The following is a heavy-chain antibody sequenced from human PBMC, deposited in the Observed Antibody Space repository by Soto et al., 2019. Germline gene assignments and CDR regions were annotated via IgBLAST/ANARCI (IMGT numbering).Heavy chain of an antibody. V-gene: IGHV3-21*01. D-gene: IGHD2-2*01. J-gene: IGHJ3*02. Sequence: EVQVVESGGGLVKPGGSLRLSCAASGFTFSEYSFLWVRQAPGKGLKWLSFIANGDNHIFYSDSVKGRFTISRDNAKNSVYLQLNSLRAYDSAVYYCARENGHCTDACNRGAFDIWGQGTTVTVSS. CDR2: IANGDNHI. CDR1: GFTFSEYS. CDR3: ARENGHCTDACNRGAFDI.